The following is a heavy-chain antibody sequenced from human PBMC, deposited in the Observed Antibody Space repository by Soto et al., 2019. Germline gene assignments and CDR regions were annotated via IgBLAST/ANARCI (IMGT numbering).Heavy chain of an antibody. CDR3: AKDKGIVGATPHY. D-gene: IGHD1-26*01. CDR2: ISYDGSNK. V-gene: IGHV3-30*18. J-gene: IGHJ4*02. CDR1: GFTFSSYG. Sequence: QVQLVESGGGVVQPGRSLRLSCAASGFTFSSYGMHWVRQAPGKGLEWVAVISYDGSNKYYADSVKGRFTISRDNSKNTLSLQMNSLRAEATAVYYCAKDKGIVGATPHYWGQGTLVTVSS.